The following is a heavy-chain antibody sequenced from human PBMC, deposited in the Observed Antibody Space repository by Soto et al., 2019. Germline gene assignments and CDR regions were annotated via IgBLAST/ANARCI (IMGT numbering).Heavy chain of an antibody. D-gene: IGHD2-8*01. CDR3: ARDIESVTAKHFFYYYAKDV. CDR2: VSANNGHT. Sequence: ASVKVSCKASGFTFSNYGLNWVRQAPGQGLEWMGWVSANNGHTNYAQNLQGRVSMTTDTSTSTAYMELGGLTFDDTAVYYCARDIESVTAKHFFYYYAKDVWGQGTTVTVSS. CDR1: GFTFSNYG. V-gene: IGHV1-18*01. J-gene: IGHJ6*02.